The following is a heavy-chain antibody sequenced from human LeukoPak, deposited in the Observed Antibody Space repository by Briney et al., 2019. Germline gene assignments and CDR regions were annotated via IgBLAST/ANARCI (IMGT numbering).Heavy chain of an antibody. D-gene: IGHD5-12*01. J-gene: IGHJ4*02. CDR1: GYTFTGYY. CDR2: INPNSGGT. V-gene: IGHV1-2*02. Sequence: ASVKVSCKASGYTFTGYYMHWVRQAPGQGLEWMGWINPNSGGTNYAQKFQGRVTMTRDTSISTAYMELSRLRSDGTAVYYCARGVRYSGYIGDYWGQGTLVTVSS. CDR3: ARGVRYSGYIGDY.